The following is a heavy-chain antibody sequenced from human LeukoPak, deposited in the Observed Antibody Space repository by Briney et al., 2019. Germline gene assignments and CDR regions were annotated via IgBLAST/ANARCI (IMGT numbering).Heavy chain of an antibody. CDR3: SRDSSWGILSYFGL. CDR2: ISASGDTR. CDR1: GFKFSDYY. Sequence: SGGSLRLSCAASGFKFSDYYMAWIRQAPGKGLEWISYISASGDTRYYGDSAKGRFIVSRDNAKNSLFLQMNSLTAEDTAFYYWSRDSSWGILSYFGLWGLGTLVTVSS. D-gene: IGHD7-27*01. V-gene: IGHV3-11*04. J-gene: IGHJ4*02.